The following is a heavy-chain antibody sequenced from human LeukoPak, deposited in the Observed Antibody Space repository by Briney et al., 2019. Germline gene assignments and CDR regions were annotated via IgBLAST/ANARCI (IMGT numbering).Heavy chain of an antibody. J-gene: IGHJ3*02. V-gene: IGHV4-38-2*01. CDR1: GYSISSGYY. CDR2: IYYSGST. D-gene: IGHD6-13*01. Sequence: PSETLSLTCAVSGYSISSGYYWGWIRQPPGKGLEWIGSIYYSGSTYYNPSLKSRVTISVDTSKNQFSLKLSSVTAADTAVYYCAWGWAAGVDAFDIWGQGTMVTVSS. CDR3: AWGWAAGVDAFDI.